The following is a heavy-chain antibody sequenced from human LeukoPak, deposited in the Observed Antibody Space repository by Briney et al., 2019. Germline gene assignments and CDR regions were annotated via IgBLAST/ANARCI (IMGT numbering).Heavy chain of an antibody. Sequence: GGSLRLSCAASGFTFSSYGMSWVRQAPGKGLEWVSSISGSGGSTYYADCVKGRFTISRDNSKNTLYLQMNSLRAEDTAVYYCAKLDRQQLVYFDYWGQGTLVTVSS. CDR2: ISGSGGST. V-gene: IGHV3-23*01. CDR3: AKLDRQQLVYFDY. CDR1: GFTFSSYG. J-gene: IGHJ4*02. D-gene: IGHD6-13*01.